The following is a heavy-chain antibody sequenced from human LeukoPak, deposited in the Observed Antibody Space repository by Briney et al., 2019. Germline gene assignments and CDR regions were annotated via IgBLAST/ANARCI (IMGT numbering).Heavy chain of an antibody. D-gene: IGHD3-9*01. CDR2: ISAYNGNT. J-gene: IGHJ4*02. CDR1: GYTFTNFG. V-gene: IGHV1-18*01. CDR3: ARGPARYYDILTGSPHLDY. Sequence: ASVKVSCKASGYTFTNFGISWVRQAPGQGLEWMGWISAYNGNTNYAQRLQGRVTMTTDTSTSTAYMELSSLRSEDTAVYYCARGPARYYDILTGSPHLDYWGQGTLVTVSS.